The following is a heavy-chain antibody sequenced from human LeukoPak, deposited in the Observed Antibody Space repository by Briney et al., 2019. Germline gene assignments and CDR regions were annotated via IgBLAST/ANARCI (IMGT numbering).Heavy chain of an antibody. CDR1: AGSISSRSYY. D-gene: IGHD3-10*01. V-gene: IGHV4-39*01. Sequence: PSESLSLTCTVSAGSISSRSYYWGWIRQPPGKGLEWIGSMYYSGSTYYNPSLKSRVTIAVDTSKNQFSLNLSSVTAADTAVYYCARHGYYGSGTLDIWGQGTKVTVS. CDR2: MYYSGST. CDR3: ARHGYYGSGTLDI. J-gene: IGHJ3*02.